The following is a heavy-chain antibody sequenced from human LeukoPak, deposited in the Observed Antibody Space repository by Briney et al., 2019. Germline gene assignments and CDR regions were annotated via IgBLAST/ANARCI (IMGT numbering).Heavy chain of an antibody. D-gene: IGHD5-24*01. CDR3: ARGGDGYNYVFGY. Sequence: SETLSLTCTVSGGSVSSGIYYWSWIRQPPGKGLEWIGYISYSGSTNHNPSLKSRVTISADTSKNQFSLKLSSVTAADSAVYYCARGGDGYNYVFGYWGQGTLVTVSS. J-gene: IGHJ4*02. V-gene: IGHV4-61*01. CDR1: GGSVSSGIYY. CDR2: ISYSGST.